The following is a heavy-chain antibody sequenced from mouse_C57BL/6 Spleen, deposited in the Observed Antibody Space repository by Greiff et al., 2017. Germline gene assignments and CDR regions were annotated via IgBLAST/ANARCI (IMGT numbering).Heavy chain of an antibody. D-gene: IGHD4-1*01. CDR3: AGTGFAY. V-gene: IGHV1-81*01. CDR1: GYTFTSYG. Sequence: QVHVKQSGAELARPGASVKLSCKASGYTFTSYGISWVKQRTGQGLEWIGEIYPRSGNTYYNEKFKGKATLTADKSSSTAYMELRSLTSEDSAVYVCAGTGFAYWGQGTLVTVSA. J-gene: IGHJ3*01. CDR2: IYPRSGNT.